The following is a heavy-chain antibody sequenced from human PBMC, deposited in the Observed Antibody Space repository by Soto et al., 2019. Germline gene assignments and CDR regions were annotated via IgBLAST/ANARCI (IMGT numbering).Heavy chain of an antibody. J-gene: IGHJ4*02. V-gene: IGHV4-4*02. Sequence: PSETLSLTCAVSGGSISSSNWWSWVRKPPGKGLEWIGEIYHSGSTNYNPSLKSRATISVDKSKNQFSLKLSSVTAADTAVYYCASSPPGYYDILTGVTVSRTLYYFDYWGQGTLVTVSS. CDR2: IYHSGST. D-gene: IGHD3-9*01. CDR3: ASSPPGYYDILTGVTVSRTLYYFDY. CDR1: GGSISSSNW.